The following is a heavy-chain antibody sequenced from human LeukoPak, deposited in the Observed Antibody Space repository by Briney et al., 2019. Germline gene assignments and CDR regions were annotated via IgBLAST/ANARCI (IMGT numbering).Heavy chain of an antibody. Sequence: TGGSLRLSCAASGFTFSSYWMHWVRQAPGKGLVWVSRISSDGSRTSYADSVKGRFTISRDNAKNTLYLQMNSLRAEDTAVYYCARHIAAAGPGFDYWGQGTLVTVSS. J-gene: IGHJ4*02. CDR3: ARHIAAAGPGFDY. D-gene: IGHD6-25*01. CDR1: GFTFSSYW. V-gene: IGHV3-74*01. CDR2: ISSDGSRT.